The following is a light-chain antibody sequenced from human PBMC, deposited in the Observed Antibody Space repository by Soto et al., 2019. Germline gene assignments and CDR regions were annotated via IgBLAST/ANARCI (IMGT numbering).Light chain of an antibody. CDR1: ISNIGTNS. V-gene: IGLV1-47*01. CDR2: DDN. CDR3: AAWDDSLRGVL. J-gene: IGLJ2*01. Sequence: QSVLTQPPSASGTPGQRVTISCSGSISNIGTNSVNWYQQLPGTAPKLLIYDDNKRPSGVPDRFSGSKSGTSATLAISGLRSEDEADYYCAAWDDSLRGVLFGGGTKLTVL.